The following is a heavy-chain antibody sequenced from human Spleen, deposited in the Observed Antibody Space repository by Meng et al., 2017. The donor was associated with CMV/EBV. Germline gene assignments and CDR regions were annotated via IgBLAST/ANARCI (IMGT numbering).Heavy chain of an antibody. CDR3: AKINDYLWGSIYYFDF. CDR1: GFTFSSYA. CDR2: ISYDGSNK. Sequence: GESLKISCAASGFTFSSYAMHWVRQAPGKGLEWVAVISYDGSNKYYADSVKGRFTISRDNSKNTLYLQMNNLRAEDTAVYYCAKINDYLWGSIYYFDFWGQGTLVTVSS. V-gene: IGHV3-30*04. J-gene: IGHJ4*02. D-gene: IGHD3-16*01.